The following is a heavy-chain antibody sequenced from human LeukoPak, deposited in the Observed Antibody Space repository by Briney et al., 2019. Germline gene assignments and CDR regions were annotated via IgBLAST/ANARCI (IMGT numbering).Heavy chain of an antibody. D-gene: IGHD1-1*01. V-gene: IGHV5-51*01. CDR1: GYIFTSDW. CDR2: IYPDDSDI. Sequence: GESLKISCKGSGYIFTSDWIGWVRQMPGKGLEWMGSIYPDDSDIRYSPSFQGQVTISADNSISTAYLQWSGLKASDTAIYYCARLKNTAWSYFDYWGLGTLVTVSS. CDR3: ARLKNTAWSYFDY. J-gene: IGHJ4*03.